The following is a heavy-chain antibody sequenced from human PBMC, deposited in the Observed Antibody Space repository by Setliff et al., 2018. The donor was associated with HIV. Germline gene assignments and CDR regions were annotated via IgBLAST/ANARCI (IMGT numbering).Heavy chain of an antibody. J-gene: IGHJ6*02. D-gene: IGHD2-21*01. CDR3: ARFYCGGGLCFRGLDL. CDR2: AGSADYGGNA. Sequence: PSETLSLTCTVSGGSISNSNYFWDWIRQPPGKGLEWIGSAGSADYGGNAYYNPSLKSRVTISVETSKNQFSLKLTSVTAADTAVYYCARFYCGGGLCFRGLDLWGQGTTVTVSS. CDR1: GGSISNSNYF. V-gene: IGHV4-39*07.